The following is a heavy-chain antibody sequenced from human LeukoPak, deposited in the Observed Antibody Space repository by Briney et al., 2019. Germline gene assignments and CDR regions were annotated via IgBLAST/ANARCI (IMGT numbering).Heavy chain of an antibody. J-gene: IGHJ1*01. Sequence: GGSLRLSCAPSGFTVVTYGMYWFRQAPGKGLEWVAIIWNDGSQTYYGESVKGRFTISKDVSKNTVYLQMNSLRVEDTAVYYCARASGYGRGWPSAYWGQGTQVTVAS. CDR1: GFTVVTYG. D-gene: IGHD6-19*01. CDR3: ARASGYGRGWPSAY. CDR2: IWNDGSQT. V-gene: IGHV3-33*07.